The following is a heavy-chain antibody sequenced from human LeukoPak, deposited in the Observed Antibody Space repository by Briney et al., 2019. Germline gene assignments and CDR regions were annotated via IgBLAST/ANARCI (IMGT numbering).Heavy chain of an antibody. CDR3: ARTSLGGAWFDP. CDR2: IYYNGIT. V-gene: IGHV4-30-4*08. Sequence: SETLSLTCTVSGGSISSGDYYWSWIPQPLGKGRESTGYIYYNGITYYNPSLKRRITISVDTSKNQFSLKLSAVTAAGTAVYYCARTSLGGAWFDPWGQGTLVAVSS. D-gene: IGHD3-10*01. J-gene: IGHJ5*02. CDR1: GGSISSGDYY.